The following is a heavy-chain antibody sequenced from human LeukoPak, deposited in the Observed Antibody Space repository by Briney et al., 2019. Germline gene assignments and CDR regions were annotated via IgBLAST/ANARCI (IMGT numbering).Heavy chain of an antibody. CDR3: ARGYQLPSNYFYYMDV. J-gene: IGHJ6*03. Sequence: PGGSLRLSCAASGFTFSSYSMNWVRQAPGKGLEWVSAISGSGGSTYYADSVKGRFTISRDNSKNTLYLQMNSLRAEDTAVYYCARGYQLPSNYFYYMDVWGKGATVTVSS. CDR2: ISGSGGST. V-gene: IGHV3-23*01. CDR1: GFTFSSYS. D-gene: IGHD2-2*01.